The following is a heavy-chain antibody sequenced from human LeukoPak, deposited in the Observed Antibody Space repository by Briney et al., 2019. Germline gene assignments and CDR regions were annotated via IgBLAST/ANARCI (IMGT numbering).Heavy chain of an antibody. J-gene: IGHJ4*02. Sequence: PGRALRLSCVASGFTFGSYGMHWVRQAPGKGLEWAALISTDGRTKFYVDSVKGRFTVSRDNSKNTVYLQMNSLRTDDTAVYYCAKDLAFSGSLDHWGQGTVVSVSS. CDR3: AKDLAFSGSLDH. V-gene: IGHV3-30*18. D-gene: IGHD1-26*01. CDR1: GFTFGSYG. CDR2: ISTDGRTK.